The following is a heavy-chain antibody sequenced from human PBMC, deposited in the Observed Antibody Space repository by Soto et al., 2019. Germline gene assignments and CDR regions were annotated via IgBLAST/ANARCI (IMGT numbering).Heavy chain of an antibody. Sequence: ASVKVSCKASGYTFTSYDINWVRQATGQGLEWMRWMNPNSGNTGYAQKFQGRVTMTRNTSISTAYMELSSLRSEDTAVYYCARGRAYCSSTSCYRPENWFDPWGQGTLVTVSS. CDR3: ARGRAYCSSTSCYRPENWFDP. CDR1: GYTFTSYD. V-gene: IGHV1-8*01. J-gene: IGHJ5*02. D-gene: IGHD2-2*01. CDR2: MNPNSGNT.